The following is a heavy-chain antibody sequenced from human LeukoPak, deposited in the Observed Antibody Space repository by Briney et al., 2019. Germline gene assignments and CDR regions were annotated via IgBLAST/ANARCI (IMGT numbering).Heavy chain of an antibody. CDR3: ARGAPKYYFGSESRNYSFDH. V-gene: IGHV1-69*10. J-gene: IGHJ4*02. CDR1: GGTFNSYS. D-gene: IGHD3-10*01. CDR2: VIPILNVA. Sequence: EASVKVSCKTSGGTFNSYSLSWLRQAPGQRLEWLEGVIPILNVANYSQTFQDRVTITADTSTSVAYMELISLKPDDTAVYYCARGAPKYYFGSESRNYSFDHWGQGTLVTVSS.